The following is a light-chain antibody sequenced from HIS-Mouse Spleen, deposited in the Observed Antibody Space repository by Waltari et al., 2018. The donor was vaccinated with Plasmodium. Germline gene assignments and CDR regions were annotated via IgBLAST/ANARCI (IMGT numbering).Light chain of an antibody. CDR1: SSDVGGYNS. J-gene: IGLJ2*01. V-gene: IGLV2-8*01. CDR3: SSYAGSNNLV. Sequence: QSALTQPPSAYGSPGQSVPISCTVTSSDVGGYNSVPWYQQHPGKAPKLMIYEVSKRPSGVPDRFSGSKSGNTASLTVSGLQAEDEADYYCSSYAGSNNLVFGGGTKLTVL. CDR2: EVS.